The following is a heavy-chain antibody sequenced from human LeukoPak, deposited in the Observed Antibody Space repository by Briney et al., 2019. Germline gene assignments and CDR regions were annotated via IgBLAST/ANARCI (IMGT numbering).Heavy chain of an antibody. J-gene: IGHJ4*02. D-gene: IGHD3-10*01. Sequence: PSETLSPTCPVSGGSISSYYWSWIRQPAGKGLGWIGRIYTSGSTNYNPSLKNRVSISVDTSRNQSSLKLTSLTAAATPVIYVRSLMVSGTYSFWDYWGQGTLVTVSS. CDR2: IYTSGST. CDR3: RSLMVSGTYSFWDY. CDR1: GGSISSYY. V-gene: IGHV4-4*07.